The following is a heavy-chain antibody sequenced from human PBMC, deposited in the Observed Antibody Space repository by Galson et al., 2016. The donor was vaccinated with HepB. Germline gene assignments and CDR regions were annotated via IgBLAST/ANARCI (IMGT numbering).Heavy chain of an antibody. V-gene: IGHV4-39*01. J-gene: IGHJ4*02. CDR1: GGSVISSDFY. CDR3: AGPGMGSYRH. Sequence: LSLTCTVSGGSVISSDFYWGWIRQPPGKGLEWIGSIYYTGSAHYNPSLKSRVTLSVDTSKNQFSLKVTSVTAADTAVYYCAGPGMGSYRHWGQGTLVSVSS. D-gene: IGHD3-16*02. CDR2: IYYTGSA.